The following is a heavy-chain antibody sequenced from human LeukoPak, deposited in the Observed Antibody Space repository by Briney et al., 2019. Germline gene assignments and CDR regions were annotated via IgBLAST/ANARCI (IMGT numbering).Heavy chain of an antibody. CDR2: IYHSGST. J-gene: IGHJ4*02. V-gene: IGHV4-38-2*01. CDR3: ARPIYYDSSGYSY. D-gene: IGHD3-22*01. CDR1: GYSISSGYY. Sequence: SETLSLTCAVSGYSISSGYYWGWIRQPPGKGLEWIGSIYHSGSTYYNPSLKSRVTISVDTSKNQFSLKLSSVTAADTAVYYCARPIYYDSSGYSYWGQGTLVTVSS.